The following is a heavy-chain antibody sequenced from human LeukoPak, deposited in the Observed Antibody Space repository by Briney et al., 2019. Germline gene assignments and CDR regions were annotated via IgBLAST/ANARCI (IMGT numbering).Heavy chain of an antibody. CDR3: TKGRVATVGGAKYAMDV. CDR2: ITGDGAGT. CDR1: GFIFDDYA. D-gene: IGHD5-12*01. Sequence: GGSLRLSCAASGFIFDDYAMHWVRQAPGKGLEWVSLITGDGAGTYYEDSVRGRFSISRDNSKNSLYLIMNSLRTEDTALYYCTKGRVATVGGAKYAMDVWGQGTTVTVSS. J-gene: IGHJ6*02. V-gene: IGHV3-43*02.